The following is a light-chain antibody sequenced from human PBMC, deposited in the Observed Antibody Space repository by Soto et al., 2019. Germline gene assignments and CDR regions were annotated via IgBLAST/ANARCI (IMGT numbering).Light chain of an antibody. CDR1: SRDVGDYNY. Sequence: QSALTQPASVSGSPGQSITISCTGTSRDVGDYNYVSWYQQHPGKTPKLMIYEVSDRPSGVSNPFSGSKSGNTASLTISGIQAEDEADNYCTSNTSNGPLCVFGAGTKVTVL. CDR2: EVS. J-gene: IGLJ1*01. V-gene: IGLV2-14*01. CDR3: TSNTSNGPLCV.